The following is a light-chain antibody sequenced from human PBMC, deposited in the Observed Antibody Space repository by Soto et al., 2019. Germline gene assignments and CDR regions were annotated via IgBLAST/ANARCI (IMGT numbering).Light chain of an antibody. J-gene: IGKJ3*01. V-gene: IGKV1-9*01. Sequence: DIQLTQSPSFLSASVGDRVTITCRASQGISSYLAWYQQKPGKAPKLLIYAAATLQSGVPSRFSVSGSGTEFTLTISSLQPEDFATYYCQQLNSYPSFGPGTKVDIK. CDR2: AAA. CDR3: QQLNSYPS. CDR1: QGISSY.